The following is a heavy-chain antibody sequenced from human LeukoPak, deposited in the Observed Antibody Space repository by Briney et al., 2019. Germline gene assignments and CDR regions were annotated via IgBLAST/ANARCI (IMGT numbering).Heavy chain of an antibody. J-gene: IGHJ2*01. CDR3: AKLLYWYIDL. CDR2: IWYDGSNK. V-gene: IGHV3-33*06. CDR1: GFTFSSDG. D-gene: IGHD2-21*01. Sequence: PGRSLRLSCAASGFTFSSDGMHWVRQAPGKGLEWVAVIWYDGSNKYYADSVKGRFTISRDNSKNTLYLQMNSLRSEDTAVYYCAKLLYWYIDLWGRGTLVTVSS.